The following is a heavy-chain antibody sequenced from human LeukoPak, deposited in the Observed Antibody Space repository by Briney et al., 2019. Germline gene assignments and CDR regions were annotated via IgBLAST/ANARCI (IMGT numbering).Heavy chain of an antibody. Sequence: ASVKVSCKASGYAFTSFDVHWVRQASGQGLEWMEWMNPKTGKTGYAQKFQGRVTMTRDTSISTAYMELSSLRSEDTAVYYCTSYRLVADNGDATHYWGQGTLVTVSS. V-gene: IGHV1-8*01. J-gene: IGHJ4*02. CDR3: TSYRLVADNGDATHY. D-gene: IGHD4-17*01. CDR1: GYAFTSFD. CDR2: MNPKTGKT.